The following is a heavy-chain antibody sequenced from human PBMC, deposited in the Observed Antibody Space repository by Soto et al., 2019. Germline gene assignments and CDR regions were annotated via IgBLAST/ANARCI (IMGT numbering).Heavy chain of an antibody. V-gene: IGHV4-39*01. J-gene: IGHJ5*02. CDR1: GGSISSSSYY. D-gene: IGHD4-17*01. CDR2: IYYSGST. Sequence: QSQTLSLTCTVSGGSISSSSYYWGWIRQPPGKGLEWIGSIYYSGSTYYNPSLKSRVTISVDTSKNQFSLKLSSVTAADTAVYYCARTSTVTTPNNWFDPWGQGTLVTVSS. CDR3: ARTSTVTTPNNWFDP.